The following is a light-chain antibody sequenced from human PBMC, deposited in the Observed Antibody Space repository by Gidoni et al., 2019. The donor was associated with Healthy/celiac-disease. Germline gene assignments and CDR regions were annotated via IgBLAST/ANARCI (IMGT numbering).Light chain of an antibody. Sequence: DFQLTQSPSFLSASVGDRVTITCRASQGISSYLAWYQQKPGKPPKLLIYAASTLQSGVPSRFSGSGSGTEFTLTSSSLQPEDFATYYCQQLNSYPRTFGPGTKVDIK. CDR1: QGISSY. CDR3: QQLNSYPRT. J-gene: IGKJ3*01. CDR2: AAS. V-gene: IGKV1-9*01.